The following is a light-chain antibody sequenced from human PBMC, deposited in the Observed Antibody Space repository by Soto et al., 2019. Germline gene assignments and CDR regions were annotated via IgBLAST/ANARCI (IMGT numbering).Light chain of an antibody. CDR3: SSYTSSSTYV. Sequence: QSALTQPASVSGSPGQSITISCTGTSTDIGRYNYVSWYQQHPGKAPKLMIYDVSNRLSGVSNRFSGSKSGNTASLTISGLQDEDEADYYCSSYTSSSTYVFGTGTKLTVL. J-gene: IGLJ1*01. CDR2: DVS. CDR1: STDIGRYNY. V-gene: IGLV2-14*01.